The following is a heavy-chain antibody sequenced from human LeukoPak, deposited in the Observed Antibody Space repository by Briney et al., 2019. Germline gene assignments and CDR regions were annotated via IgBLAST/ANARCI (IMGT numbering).Heavy chain of an antibody. CDR3: ARDTDYDSSGYYYFDY. D-gene: IGHD3-22*01. J-gene: IGHJ4*02. Sequence: GASVKVSCKASGGTFSSYAISWERQAPGQGLEWMGRIIPILGIANYAQKFQGRVTITADKSTSTAYMELSSLRSEDTAVYYCARDTDYDSSGYYYFDYWGQGTLVTVSS. CDR2: IIPILGIA. V-gene: IGHV1-69*04. CDR1: GGTFSSYA.